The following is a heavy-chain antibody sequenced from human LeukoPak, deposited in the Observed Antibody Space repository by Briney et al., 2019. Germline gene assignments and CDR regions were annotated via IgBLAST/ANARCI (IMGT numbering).Heavy chain of an antibody. CDR1: GFTFNGYA. Sequence: PGGSLRLSCVGSGFTFNGYAMSWVRQRPGKGPEWVSMISSSGDATDYAESVKDRFSISRDNAKKTLYLQINDPRGDDTAIYYCAKDPSAMGRYFFDDWGQGSLVIVSS. CDR3: AKDPSAMGRYFFDD. CDR2: ISSSGDAT. J-gene: IGHJ4*01. V-gene: IGHV3-23*01. D-gene: IGHD3-16*01.